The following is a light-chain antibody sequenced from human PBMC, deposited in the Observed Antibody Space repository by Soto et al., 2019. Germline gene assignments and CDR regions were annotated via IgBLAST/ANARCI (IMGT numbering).Light chain of an antibody. CDR3: GSYASSSTLYA. Sequence: QSVLTQPASVSGSPGQSITISCTGTSSDVGGYNYVSWYQQHSGKAPKLMIYDVSNRPSGVSNRFSGSKSGNTASLTIFGLQAEDEADYYCGSYASSSTLYAFGTGTKVTVL. CDR2: DVS. J-gene: IGLJ1*01. CDR1: SSDVGGYNY. V-gene: IGLV2-14*01.